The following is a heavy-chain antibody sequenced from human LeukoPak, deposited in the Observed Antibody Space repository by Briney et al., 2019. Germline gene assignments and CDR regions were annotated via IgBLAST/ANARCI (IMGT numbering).Heavy chain of an antibody. V-gene: IGHV2-5*01. Sequence: TLSLTCTVSGYSISSGYYWGWIRQPPGKGLEWLALIYWNDDKRYSPSLKSRLTITKDTSKNQVVLTMTNMDPVDTATYYCARTYSGSYSFDYWGQGTLVTVSS. J-gene: IGHJ4*02. CDR3: ARTYSGSYSFDY. CDR2: IYWNDDK. CDR1: GYSISSGYYW. D-gene: IGHD1-26*01.